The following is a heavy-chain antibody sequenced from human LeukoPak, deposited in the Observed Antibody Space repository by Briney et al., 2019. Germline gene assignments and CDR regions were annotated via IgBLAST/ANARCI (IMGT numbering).Heavy chain of an antibody. D-gene: IGHD6-6*01. Sequence: KSSETLSLTCTVSGGSISSYYWSWIRQPAGKGLEWIGRIYTSGSTNYNPSLKSRVTMSVDTTKNQFSLKLSSVTAADTAVYYCARDRFSSSRRDHYYYMDVWGKGTTVTVSS. V-gene: IGHV4-4*07. CDR1: GGSISSYY. CDR3: ARDRFSSSRRDHYYYMDV. J-gene: IGHJ6*03. CDR2: IYTSGST.